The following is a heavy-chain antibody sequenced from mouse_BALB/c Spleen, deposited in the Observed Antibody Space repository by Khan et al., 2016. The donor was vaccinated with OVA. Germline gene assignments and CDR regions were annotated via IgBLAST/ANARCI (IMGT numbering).Heavy chain of an antibody. Sequence: QVRLQQSGAELARPGASVKLSCKASGYTFTDYYINWVKQRTGQGLEWIGQIYPGSGNTYYNENFTGRATLTADKSSSTAYMQLSRLTSEDSAVYFCARMDTTSLDCWGQGTTLTLSS. CDR2: IYPGSGNT. CDR1: GYTFTDYY. D-gene: IGHD2-3*01. J-gene: IGHJ2*01. CDR3: ARMDTTSLDC. V-gene: IGHV1-77*01.